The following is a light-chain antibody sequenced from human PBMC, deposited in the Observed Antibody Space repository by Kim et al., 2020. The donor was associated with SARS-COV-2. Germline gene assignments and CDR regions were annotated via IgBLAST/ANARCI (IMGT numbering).Light chain of an antibody. J-gene: IGKJ2*01. CDR1: QSISSW. CDR2: KTS. Sequence: DIQMTQSPSTLSASIGDRVTITCRASQSISSWLVWYQQKPGKAPNLLIHKTSTLQSGVPFRFSGRGSETEFTLTISNLQPEDFATYFCQQYKTYPYTFGQGTKLEI. V-gene: IGKV1-5*03. CDR3: QQYKTYPYT.